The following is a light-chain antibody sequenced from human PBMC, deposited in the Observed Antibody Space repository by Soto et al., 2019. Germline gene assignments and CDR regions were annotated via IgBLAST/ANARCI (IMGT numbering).Light chain of an antibody. CDR1: RSNIGAGYD. Sequence: HSVLTQPPSVSGAPGQRVTISCTGSRSNIGAGYDVHWYQQLPGTAPKLLIYGNTNRPSGVPDRFSGSKSGTSASLAITGLQAEDEADYYCQSFDSSLSGYVFGTGNKVTVL. V-gene: IGLV1-40*01. J-gene: IGLJ1*01. CDR2: GNT. CDR3: QSFDSSLSGYV.